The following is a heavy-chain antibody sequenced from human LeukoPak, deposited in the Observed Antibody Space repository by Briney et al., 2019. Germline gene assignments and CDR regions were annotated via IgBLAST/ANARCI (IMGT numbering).Heavy chain of an antibody. CDR1: GGSISSYY. V-gene: IGHV4-59*08. Sequence: PSETLSLTCTVSGGSISSYYWSWIRQPPGKGLEWIGYIYYSGSTNYNPSLKSRVTISVDTSKNQFSLKLSSVTAADTAVYYCAKGYTYGTYYFDYWGQGTLVTASS. CDR3: AKGYTYGTYYFDY. D-gene: IGHD5-18*01. CDR2: IYYSGST. J-gene: IGHJ4*02.